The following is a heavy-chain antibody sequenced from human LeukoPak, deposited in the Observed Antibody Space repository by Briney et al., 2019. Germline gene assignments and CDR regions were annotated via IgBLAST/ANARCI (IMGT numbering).Heavy chain of an antibody. D-gene: IGHD3-3*01. CDR1: GFTFSDYY. Sequence: SGGSLRLSCAASGFTFSDYYMSWIRQAPGKGLEWVSYISSSGSTIYYADSVKGRFTISRDNAKNSLYLQMNSLRAEDTAVYYCARFYDFWSGYHTLHIYYYYYGMDVWGQGTTVTVSS. CDR2: ISSSGSTI. J-gene: IGHJ6*02. CDR3: ARFYDFWSGYHTLHIYYYYYGMDV. V-gene: IGHV3-11*04.